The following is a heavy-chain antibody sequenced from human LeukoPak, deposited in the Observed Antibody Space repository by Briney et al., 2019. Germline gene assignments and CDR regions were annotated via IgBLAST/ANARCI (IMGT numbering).Heavy chain of an antibody. CDR2: ISSSGSTI. Sequence: PGGSLRLSCAASGFTFSDYYMSWLRQAPGKGLEWVSYISSSGSTIYYADSVKGRFTISRDNSKNTLYLQMNSLRAEDTAVYYCAKDPSGVVVTATTQNTWGQGTLVTVSS. V-gene: IGHV3-11*01. CDR1: GFTFSDYY. J-gene: IGHJ5*02. D-gene: IGHD2-21*02. CDR3: AKDPSGVVVTATTQNT.